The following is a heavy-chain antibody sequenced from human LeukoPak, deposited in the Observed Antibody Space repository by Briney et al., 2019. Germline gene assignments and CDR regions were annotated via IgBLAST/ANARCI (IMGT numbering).Heavy chain of an antibody. Sequence: PGGSLRLSCAASGFSVSDYSISWIRQSPGKGSEWISYVMSGRGSTNYADSVKGRFTISRDNAKNSVALQLDGLRADDTAAYFCTRERRGSYYAFESWGQGTLVTVSS. CDR2: VMSGRGST. D-gene: IGHD3-16*01. CDR1: GFSVSDYS. V-gene: IGHV3-11*05. J-gene: IGHJ4*02. CDR3: TRERRGSYYAFES.